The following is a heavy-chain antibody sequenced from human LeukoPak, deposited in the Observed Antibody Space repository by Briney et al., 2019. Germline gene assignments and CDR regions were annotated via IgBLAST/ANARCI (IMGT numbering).Heavy chain of an antibody. CDR2: IYYSGST. V-gene: IGHV4-59*01. Sequence: SETLSLTCTVSGGSINSYDWSWIRQPPGKGLEWIGYIYYSGSTNYNPSLKSRVTISVDTSKNQFSLKMTSVTAADTAVYYCARSIRSGSSPDYFDYWGQGTLVTVSS. D-gene: IGHD3-10*01. CDR1: GGSINSYD. CDR3: ARSIRSGSSPDYFDY. J-gene: IGHJ4*02.